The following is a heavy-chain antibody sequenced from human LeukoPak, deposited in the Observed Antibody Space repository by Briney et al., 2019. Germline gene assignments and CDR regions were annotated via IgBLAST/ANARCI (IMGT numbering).Heavy chain of an antibody. CDR2: ISSSSTYI. CDR1: GFTFSSYA. V-gene: IGHV3-21*04. J-gene: IGHJ3*02. D-gene: IGHD3-9*01. Sequence: GGSLRLSCAASGFTFSSYAMSWVRQAPGKGLEWVSSISSSSTYIYYGDSVKGRFTISRDNSKNTLYLQMNSLRAEDTAVYYCARRSKYDILTGYYLYDAFDIWGQGTMVTVSS. CDR3: ARRSKYDILTGYYLYDAFDI.